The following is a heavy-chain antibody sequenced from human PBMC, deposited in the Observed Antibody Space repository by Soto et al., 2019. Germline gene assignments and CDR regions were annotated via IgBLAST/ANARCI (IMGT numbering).Heavy chain of an antibody. CDR3: ARSSAWSENVISLIDY. V-gene: IGHV5-51*01. Sequence: GESLKISCKGSGYSFTSYWIAWVRQMPGKGLEWMGIIYPGDSDTRYSPSFQGQVTISADMSIDTAYLQWSSLKASDTAIYYCARSSAWSENVISLIDYWGQGTLVTVSS. D-gene: IGHD6-19*01. CDR1: GYSFTSYW. J-gene: IGHJ4*02. CDR2: IYPGDSDT.